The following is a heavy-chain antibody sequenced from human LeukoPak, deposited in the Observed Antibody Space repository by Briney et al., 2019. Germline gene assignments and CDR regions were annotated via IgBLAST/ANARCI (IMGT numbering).Heavy chain of an antibody. Sequence: GGSLRLSCAASRFTFSSYWMHWVRQAPGKGLVWVSRINSDGSSTSYADSVKGRFTISRDNAKNTLYLQMNSLRAEDTAVYYCARDREGYIPNDWGQGTLVTVSS. D-gene: IGHD6-13*01. CDR2: INSDGSST. V-gene: IGHV3-74*01. CDR3: ARDREGYIPND. CDR1: RFTFSSYW. J-gene: IGHJ4*02.